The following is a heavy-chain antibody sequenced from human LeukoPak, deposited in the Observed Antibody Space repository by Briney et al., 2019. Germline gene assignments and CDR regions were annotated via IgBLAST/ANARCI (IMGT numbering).Heavy chain of an antibody. Sequence: SETLSLTCTVSGGSTSSYYWSWIRQPPGKGLEWIGYIYYSGSTNYNPSLKSRVTISVDTSKNQFSLKLSSVTAADTAVYYCARRVAGGIYGMDVWGQGTTVTVS. CDR2: IYYSGST. CDR1: GGSTSSYY. J-gene: IGHJ6*02. V-gene: IGHV4-59*08. CDR3: ARRVAGGIYGMDV. D-gene: IGHD6-19*01.